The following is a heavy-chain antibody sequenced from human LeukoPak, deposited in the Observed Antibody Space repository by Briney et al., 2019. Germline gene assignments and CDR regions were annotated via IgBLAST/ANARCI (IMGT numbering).Heavy chain of an antibody. CDR2: IYHSGST. Sequence: SQTLSLTCTVSGGSISSGGYYWSCIRQPPGKGLECIGYIYHSGSTYYNPSLKSRVTISVDRSKNQFSLKLSSVTAADTAVYYCARMGFSSSSPWFDPWGQGTLVTVSS. CDR1: GGSISSGGYY. J-gene: IGHJ5*02. D-gene: IGHD6-6*01. CDR3: ARMGFSSSSPWFDP. V-gene: IGHV4-30-2*02.